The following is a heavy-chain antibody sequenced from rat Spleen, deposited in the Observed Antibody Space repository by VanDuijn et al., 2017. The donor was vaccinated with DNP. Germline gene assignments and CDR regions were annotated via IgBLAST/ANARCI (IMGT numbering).Heavy chain of an antibody. J-gene: IGHJ1*01. D-gene: IGHD5-1*01. V-gene: IGHV5S13*01. CDR3: ARRANWIYWYFDF. CDR2: ISPSGDST. CDR1: GFTFSNYG. Sequence: EVQLVESGGGLVQPGRSLKLSCAASGFTFSNYGMAWVRQAPTKGLEWVASISPSGDSTYYRDSVKGLFTVSRDNAKSSLYLQMDSLRSEDTATYYCARRANWIYWYFDFWGPGTMVTVSS.